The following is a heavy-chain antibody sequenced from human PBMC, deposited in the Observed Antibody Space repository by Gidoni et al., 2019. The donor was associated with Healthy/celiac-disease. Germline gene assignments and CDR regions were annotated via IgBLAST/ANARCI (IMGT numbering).Heavy chain of an antibody. CDR1: GGSISRYY. CDR2: IYYSGST. J-gene: IGHJ4*02. D-gene: IGHD4-17*01. CDR3: ARRAPYGGYYFDY. V-gene: IGHV4-59*08. Sequence: QVQLQESGPGLVTPSETLSLTCTVSGGSISRYYWSWIRQPPGKGLEWIGYIYYSGSTNYNPSLKSRVTISVDTSKNQFSLKLSSVTAADTAVYYCARRAPYGGYYFDYWGQGTLVTVSS.